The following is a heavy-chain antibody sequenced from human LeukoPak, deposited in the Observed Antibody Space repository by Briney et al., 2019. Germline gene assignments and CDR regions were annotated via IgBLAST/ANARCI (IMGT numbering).Heavy chain of an antibody. CDR2: INPSGGST. CDR3: ARERSCGGDCYLPNDAFDI. Sequence: ASVKVSCKASGYTFTSYYMHWVRQAPGQGLEWMGIINPSGGSTSYAQKFQGRVTMTRDTSTSTVYMELSSLRSEDTAVYYCARERSCGGDCYLPNDAFDIWGQGTMVTVSS. D-gene: IGHD2-21*01. V-gene: IGHV1-46*01. CDR1: GYTFTSYY. J-gene: IGHJ3*02.